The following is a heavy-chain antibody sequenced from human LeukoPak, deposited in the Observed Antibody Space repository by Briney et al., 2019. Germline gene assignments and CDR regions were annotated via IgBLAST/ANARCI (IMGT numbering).Heavy chain of an antibody. CDR1: GFTFSSYN. V-gene: IGHV3-48*01. CDR3: ARENWNYVGSYYGMDV. J-gene: IGHJ6*02. CDR2: ITVSNSPI. Sequence: GGSLRLSCAASGFTFSSYNMNWVRQAPGKGLEWISYITVSNSPIYYADSVKGRFTISRDNAKNSLYLQMNSLRAEDTAVYYCARENWNYVGSYYGMDVWGQGTTVTVSS. D-gene: IGHD1-7*01.